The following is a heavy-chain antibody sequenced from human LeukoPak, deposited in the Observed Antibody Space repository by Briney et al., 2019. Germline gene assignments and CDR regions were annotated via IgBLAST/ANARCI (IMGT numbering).Heavy chain of an antibody. CDR3: ARDGGRFSFGFGY. V-gene: IGHV4-59*01. Sequence: IGYFFSTAITNYNPSLKSLVTISVDTSKKQFTLKLSSVTPADTAVYYCARDGGRFSFGFGYWGQGTLVTVSS. D-gene: IGHD5-18*01. J-gene: IGHJ4*02. CDR2: FFSTAIT.